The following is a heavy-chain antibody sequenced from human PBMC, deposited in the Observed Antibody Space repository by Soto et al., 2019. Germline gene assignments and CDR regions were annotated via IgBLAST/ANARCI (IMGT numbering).Heavy chain of an antibody. CDR3: VREGLYFDWPQTALDD. J-gene: IGHJ4*02. Sequence: GGSLRLSCAASGFTFSDYYMSWIRQAPGKGLEWVSYISSSGNTIYYADSVKGRFTISRDNAKNSLYLQMNSLRAEDTAVYYCVREGLYFDWPQTALDDWGQGMLVTVSS. D-gene: IGHD3-9*01. CDR2: ISSSGNTI. V-gene: IGHV3-11*01. CDR1: GFTFSDYY.